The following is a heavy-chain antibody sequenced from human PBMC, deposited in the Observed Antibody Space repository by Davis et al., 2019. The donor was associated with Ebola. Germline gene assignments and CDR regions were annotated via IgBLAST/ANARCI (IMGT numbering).Heavy chain of an antibody. CDR2: ISSDSDYI. D-gene: IGHD4-17*01. Sequence: GESLKISCAASGFTFSSYGMHWVRQAPGKGLEWVSSISSDSDYIYYADSAKGRFTISRDNAKNSLYLQMNSLRDEDTAVYYCARDPATVMDYWGQGTLVTVSS. CDR3: ARDPATVMDY. CDR1: GFTFSSYG. V-gene: IGHV3-21*01. J-gene: IGHJ4*02.